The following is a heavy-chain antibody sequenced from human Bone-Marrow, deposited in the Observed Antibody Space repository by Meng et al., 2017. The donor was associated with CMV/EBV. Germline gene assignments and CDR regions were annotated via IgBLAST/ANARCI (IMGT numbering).Heavy chain of an antibody. J-gene: IGHJ4*02. CDR2: IYYSGST. Sequence: GSLRLSCTVSGGSISSSSYYWGWIRQPPGKGREWIGSIYYSGSTYYNPSLKSRVTISIDTSKIQFSLKLSSVTAADTAVYYCAARNYFDYWGQGTLVTVSS. V-gene: IGHV4-39*01. CDR1: GGSISSSSYY. CDR3: AARNYFDY.